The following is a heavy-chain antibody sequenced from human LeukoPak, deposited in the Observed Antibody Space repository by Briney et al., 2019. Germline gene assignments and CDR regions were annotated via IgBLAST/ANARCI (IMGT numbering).Heavy chain of an antibody. CDR2: IYYSGST. J-gene: IGHJ4*02. CDR1: GGSISSYY. Sequence: SETLSLTCTVSGGSISSYYWSWIRQPPGKGLEWIGYIYYSGSTNYNPSLKSRVTISVDTSKNQFSLKLSSVTAADTAVYYCARWVGGYGQDYWGQGTLVTVSS. V-gene: IGHV4-59*01. CDR3: ARWVGGYGQDY. D-gene: IGHD5-18*01.